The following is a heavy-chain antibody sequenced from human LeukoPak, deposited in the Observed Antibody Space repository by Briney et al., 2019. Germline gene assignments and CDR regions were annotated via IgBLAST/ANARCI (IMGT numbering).Heavy chain of an antibody. D-gene: IGHD6-13*01. Sequence: GGSLRLSCAASGFTFSVAAMTWVRQAPGKGLEWVSYTSSSGSTIYYADSVKGRFIISRDNAKNSLYLQMNSLRGEDTAVYYCAGPLAYSSSWRFDYWGQGTLVTVSS. CDR2: TSSSGSTI. J-gene: IGHJ4*02. CDR1: GFTFSVAA. V-gene: IGHV3-48*03. CDR3: AGPLAYSSSWRFDY.